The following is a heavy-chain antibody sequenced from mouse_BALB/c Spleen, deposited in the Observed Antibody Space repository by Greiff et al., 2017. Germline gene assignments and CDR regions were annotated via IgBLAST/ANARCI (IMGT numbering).Heavy chain of an antibody. CDR2: VNPNNGGT. CDR3: ARDGNFYAMDY. CDR1: GYSFTGYY. Sequence: EVQLQQSGADLVKPGASVKISCKASGYSFTGYYMHWVKQSHGKSLEWIGRVNPNNGGTSYNQKFKGKAILTVDKSSSTAYMELRSLTSEDSAVYYCARDGNFYAMDYWGQGTSVTVSS. V-gene: IGHV1-26*01. D-gene: IGHD2-1*01. J-gene: IGHJ4*01.